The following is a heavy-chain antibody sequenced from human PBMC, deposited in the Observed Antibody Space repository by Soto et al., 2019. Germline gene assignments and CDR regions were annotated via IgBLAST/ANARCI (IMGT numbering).Heavy chain of an antibody. D-gene: IGHD4-17*01. J-gene: IGHJ4*02. Sequence: ASVKVSCKASGYTFTSYYMHWVRQAPGQGLEWMGIINPSGGSTSYAQKFQGRVTMTRDTSTSTVYMELSSLRSEDTAVYYCDIRSTTVNFFDYWGQGTLVTVSS. CDR1: GYTFTSYY. CDR3: DIRSTTVNFFDY. V-gene: IGHV1-46*03. CDR2: INPSGGST.